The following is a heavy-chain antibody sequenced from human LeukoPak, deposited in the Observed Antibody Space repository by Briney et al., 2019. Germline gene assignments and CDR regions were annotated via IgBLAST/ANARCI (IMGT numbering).Heavy chain of an antibody. CDR3: VREARGYHYAYFDY. D-gene: IGHD5-18*01. V-gene: IGHV3-13*01. CDR2: VSSGFHA. Sequence: GGSLRLSCTASGFTLGSHDMHWVRQIPGQGLEWVAAVSSGFHAFFADSVQGRFTVSREDARNSLYLQMNSLRAGDTAVYYCVREARGYHYAYFDYWGQGTLVTVSS. CDR1: GFTLGSHD. J-gene: IGHJ4*02.